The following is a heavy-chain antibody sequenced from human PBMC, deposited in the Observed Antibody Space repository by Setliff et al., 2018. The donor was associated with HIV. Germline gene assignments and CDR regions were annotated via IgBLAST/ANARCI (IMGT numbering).Heavy chain of an antibody. CDR2: IHHGGST. J-gene: IGHJ5*01. D-gene: IGHD2-2*01. CDR3: ARGAYRFDS. CDR1: AGSIRSSTYY. V-gene: IGHV4-39*07. Sequence: SETLSLTCTVSAGSIRSSTYYWAWIRQPPGKGLEWIGEIHHGGSTNYMPSLKNRVTISVDTSKNQFSLTLRSLTAADTAVYYCARGAYRFDSWGQGNLVTVSS.